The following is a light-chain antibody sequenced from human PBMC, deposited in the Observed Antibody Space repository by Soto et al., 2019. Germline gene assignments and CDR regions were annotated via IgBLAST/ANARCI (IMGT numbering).Light chain of an antibody. J-gene: IGLJ2*01. CDR3: SSYSRTSTLVL. V-gene: IGLV2-14*01. CDR1: TSDVGGYNY. Sequence: QSALTQTASVSGSPGQSITISCTGTTSDVGGYNYVSWYQQHPGEAPKLIIYEVINRPSGISNRFSGSKSGNTASLTISGLQAEYEADYYYSSYSRTSTLVLFGGGTKLTVL. CDR2: EVI.